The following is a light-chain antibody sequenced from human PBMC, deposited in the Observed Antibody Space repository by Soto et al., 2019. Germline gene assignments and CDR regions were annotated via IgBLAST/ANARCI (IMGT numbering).Light chain of an antibody. Sequence: EIVSTQSPGTLSLSLGERVTLSCRASQSVSSNYLAWYQQRPGQAPRLLIHGVSSRATGIPDRFTGSGSGRDFTLTISSLEPEDSAVYYCQQYGRSPYSFGQGTKLEIK. CDR3: QQYGRSPYS. CDR1: QSVSSNY. CDR2: GVS. J-gene: IGKJ2*01. V-gene: IGKV3-20*01.